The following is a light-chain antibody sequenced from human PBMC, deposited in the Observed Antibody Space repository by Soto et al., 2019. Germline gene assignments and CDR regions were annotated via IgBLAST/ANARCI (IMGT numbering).Light chain of an antibody. CDR1: SSDVGAYKF. Sequence: QSVLTQPPSASGSPGQSVTISCTGTSSDVGAYKFVSWYRQNPGKAPKLIIYDVTKRPTGVPDRFSGSKSGNTASLTVSGVQAEDEADYYCSSYAGNSNEVFGRGTKLTVL. CDR3: SSYAGNSNEV. CDR2: DVT. J-gene: IGLJ2*01. V-gene: IGLV2-8*01.